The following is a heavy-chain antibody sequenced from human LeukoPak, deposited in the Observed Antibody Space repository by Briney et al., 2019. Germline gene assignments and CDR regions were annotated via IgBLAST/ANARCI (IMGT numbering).Heavy chain of an antibody. CDR1: GGSFSGYY. Sequence: PSETLSLTCAVYGGSFSGYYWSWIRQPPGKGLEWIGEIDHSGSTNYNPSLKSRVTISVDTPKNQISLKLSSVTAADTAVYYCARVGYCSSTSCLDYWGQGTLVTVSS. CDR2: IDHSGST. V-gene: IGHV4-34*01. CDR3: ARVGYCSSTSCLDY. J-gene: IGHJ4*02. D-gene: IGHD2-2*01.